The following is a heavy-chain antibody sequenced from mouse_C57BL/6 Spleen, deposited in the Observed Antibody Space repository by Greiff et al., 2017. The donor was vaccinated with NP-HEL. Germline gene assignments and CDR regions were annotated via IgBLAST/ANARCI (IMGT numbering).Heavy chain of an antibody. CDR1: GYTFTSYW. CDR2: IHPNSGST. D-gene: IGHD2-1*01. CDR3: ARDRIYYGNYEGYWYFDV. V-gene: IGHV1-64*01. J-gene: IGHJ1*03. Sequence: QVQLQQPGAELVKPGASVKLSCKASGYTFTSYWMHWVKQRPGQGLEWIGMIHPNSGSTNYNEKFKSKATLTVDKSSSTAYMQLSSLTSEDSAVYYCARDRIYYGNYEGYWYFDVWGTGTTVTVSS.